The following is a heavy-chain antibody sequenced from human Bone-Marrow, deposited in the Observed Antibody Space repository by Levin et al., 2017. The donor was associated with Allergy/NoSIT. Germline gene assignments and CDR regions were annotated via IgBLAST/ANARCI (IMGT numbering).Heavy chain of an antibody. CDR1: GFTFSSQA. J-gene: IGHJ4*02. CDR2: ISASGGST. D-gene: IGHD3-3*01. V-gene: IGHV3-23*01. CDR3: AKDWRADY. Sequence: QSGGSLRLSCAASGFTFSSQAMSWVRQAPGKGLEWVSSISASGGSTLYVDSVKGRFTISRDNSKNTLYLQMNSLTVEDTAIYYCAKDWRADYWGQGTLVTVSS.